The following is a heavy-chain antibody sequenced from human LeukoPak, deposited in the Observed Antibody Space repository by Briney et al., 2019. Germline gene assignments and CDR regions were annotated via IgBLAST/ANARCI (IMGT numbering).Heavy chain of an antibody. CDR2: IIPIFGTA. CDR3: ARESSSGSVFFDY. V-gene: IGHV1-69*13. D-gene: IGHD3-22*01. Sequence: GASVKVSCKASGYTFTSYAISWVRQAPGQGLEWMGGIIPIFGTANYAQKFQGRVTITADESTSTAYMELSSLRSEDTAVYHCARESSSGSVFFDYWGQGTLVTVSS. CDR1: GYTFTSYA. J-gene: IGHJ4*02.